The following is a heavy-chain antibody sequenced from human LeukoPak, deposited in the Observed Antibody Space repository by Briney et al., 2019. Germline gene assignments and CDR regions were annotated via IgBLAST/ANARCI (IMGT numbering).Heavy chain of an antibody. Sequence: ASVKVSCKASGYTFTTYWIQWVRQAPGQGLERVALINPNDGSTTYAHKFQGRVTMTRDTSTSTVYMDLSRLTSEDTAVYYCVRAPRDSSTMLDYWGQGTLVTASS. J-gene: IGHJ4*02. D-gene: IGHD6-13*01. CDR1: GYTFTTYW. CDR2: INPNDGST. CDR3: VRAPRDSSTMLDY. V-gene: IGHV1-46*01.